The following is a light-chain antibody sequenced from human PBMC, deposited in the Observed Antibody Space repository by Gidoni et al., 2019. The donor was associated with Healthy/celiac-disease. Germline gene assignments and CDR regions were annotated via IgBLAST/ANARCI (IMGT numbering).Light chain of an antibody. Sequence: SSQPPQPPSVSVSPGHTASITCTGDKLGDKYACWYQQKPGHSPVLVIYQVSKRPAGIPGRFSGTNSGNTATLTIGGTEAMDDADYYCQEWDSSTVVFGGGTKLTVL. CDR2: QVS. J-gene: IGLJ2*01. V-gene: IGLV3-1*01. CDR1: KLGDKY. CDR3: QEWDSSTVV.